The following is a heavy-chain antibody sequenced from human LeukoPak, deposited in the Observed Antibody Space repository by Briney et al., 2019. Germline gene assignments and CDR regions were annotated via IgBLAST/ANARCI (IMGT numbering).Heavy chain of an antibody. Sequence: PGGSLRLSCAASGFTFNDYYMSCIRQAPGKGLEWLSYINIGGTNTHYADSVKGRFTISRDNAKKSLYLEMNNLRAEDTAVYYCATDGAGFDTWGQGVLVTVSS. CDR3: ATDGAGFDT. CDR2: INIGGTNT. CDR1: GFTFNDYY. V-gene: IGHV3-11*01. J-gene: IGHJ5*02.